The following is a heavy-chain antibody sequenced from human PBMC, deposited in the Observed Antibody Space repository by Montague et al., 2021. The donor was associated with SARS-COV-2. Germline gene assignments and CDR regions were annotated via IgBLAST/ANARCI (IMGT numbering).Heavy chain of an antibody. V-gene: IGHV4-59*11. CDR2: IYYSGGI. Sequence: SETLSLTCTVSGASISSHYWAWIRQPPGKGLEWLAYIYYSGGINSNPSLKSRVTMSVDTSKNQFSLKLTSVTAADTAVYYCARAVSVRRAVNWFDPWGQGTLVTVSS. CDR1: GASISSHY. J-gene: IGHJ5*02. CDR3: ARAVSVRRAVNWFDP. D-gene: IGHD3-10*01.